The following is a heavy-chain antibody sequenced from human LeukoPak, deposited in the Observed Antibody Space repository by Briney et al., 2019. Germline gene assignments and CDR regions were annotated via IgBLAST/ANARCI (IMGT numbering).Heavy chain of an antibody. D-gene: IGHD1-26*01. CDR3: ASVLGRKGGY. Sequence: PSETLSLTCTVSGGSISSYYWSWIRQPPGKGQEWIGYIYYSGSTNYNPSLKSRVTISVDTSKNQFSLKLSSVTAADTAVYYCASVLGRKGGYRGQGTLVTVSS. CDR1: GGSISSYY. V-gene: IGHV4-59*01. J-gene: IGHJ4*02. CDR2: IYYSGST.